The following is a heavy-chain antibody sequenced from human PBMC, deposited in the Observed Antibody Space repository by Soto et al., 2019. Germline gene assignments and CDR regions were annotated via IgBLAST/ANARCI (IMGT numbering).Heavy chain of an antibody. CDR1: GFTFKNYD. CDR2: ISGSGGVT. V-gene: IGHV3-23*01. J-gene: IGHJ4*02. Sequence: EVELLESGGGLVQPGGSLRLSCVASGFTFKNYDMRWIRQAPGKGLEWVSGISGSGGVTYYADSVKGRFTISRDNSKNTLYLQMNSIRAEDTAIYYCAKNRQFRSYYESAGHYDNWGQGTLVTVSS. D-gene: IGHD3-10*01. CDR3: AKNRQFRSYYESAGHYDN.